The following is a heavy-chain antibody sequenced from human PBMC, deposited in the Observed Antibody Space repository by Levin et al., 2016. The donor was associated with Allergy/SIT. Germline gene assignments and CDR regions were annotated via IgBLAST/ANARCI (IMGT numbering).Heavy chain of an antibody. CDR3: ARDGSVLRYFDWLLRGSWFDP. CDR2: IYSGGST. Sequence: GGSLRLSCAASGFTVSSNYMSWVRQAPGKGLEWVSVIYSGGSTYYADSVKGRFTISRDNSKNTLYLQMNSLRAEDTAVYYCARDGSVLRYFDWLLRGSWFDPWGQGTLVTVSS. J-gene: IGHJ5*02. D-gene: IGHD3-9*01. CDR1: GFTVSSNY. V-gene: IGHV3-66*01.